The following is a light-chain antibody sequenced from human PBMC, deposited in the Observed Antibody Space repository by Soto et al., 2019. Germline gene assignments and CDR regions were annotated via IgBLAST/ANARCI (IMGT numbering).Light chain of an antibody. J-gene: IGLJ3*02. CDR1: GSNIGAGYD. CDR2: DNN. V-gene: IGLV1-51*01. CDR3: VTWDSSLSAVV. Sequence: QAVVTQPPSVSRAPGQRVTISCTGSGSNIGAGYDVHWYQQFPGTAPKLLIYDNNKQPSGIPDRFSGSRSGTSATLDITGLQTGDEADYYCVTWDSSLSAVVFGGGTKLT.